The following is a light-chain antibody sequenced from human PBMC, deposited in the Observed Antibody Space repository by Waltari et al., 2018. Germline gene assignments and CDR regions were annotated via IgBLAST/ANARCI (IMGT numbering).Light chain of an antibody. J-gene: IGKJ1*01. CDR1: QSISKY. CDR2: HAS. V-gene: IGKV3-20*01. Sequence: DIVLTPSPGTLSLSSGERATLSCRTSQSISKYLAWYQQKPGQAPRLLIYHASSRATGIPDRFSGSGSGTDFSLTISRLEPEEFAVYYCQHYVTLPVTFGQGTKVEIK. CDR3: QHYVTLPVT.